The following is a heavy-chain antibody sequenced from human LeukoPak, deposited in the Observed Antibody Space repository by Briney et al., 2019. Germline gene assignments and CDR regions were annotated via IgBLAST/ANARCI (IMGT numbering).Heavy chain of an antibody. J-gene: IGHJ4*02. CDR3: ARGGYSGSYQRPFDY. Sequence: GGSLRLSCAASGFTFSSYWMHWVRQAPGKGLVGVSHINSDGSSTTYADSVKGRFTISRDNAKNTVYLQMNSLRAEDTAVYYCARGGYSGSYQRPFDYWGQGTLVTVSS. V-gene: IGHV3-74*01. CDR1: GFTFSSYW. D-gene: IGHD1-26*01. CDR2: INSDGSST.